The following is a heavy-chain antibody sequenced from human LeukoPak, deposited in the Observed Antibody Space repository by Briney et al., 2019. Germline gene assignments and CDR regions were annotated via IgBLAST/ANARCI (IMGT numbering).Heavy chain of an antibody. CDR2: IIPIFGTA. CDR3: ARDRAVAGFRFDY. D-gene: IGHD6-19*01. J-gene: IGHJ4*02. CDR1: GGTFSSYA. V-gene: IGHV1-69*05. Sequence: GSSVKVSCKASGGTFSSYAISWVRQAPGQGLEWMGGIIPIFGTANYAQKFQGRVTITTDESTSTAYMELSSLRSEDTAVYYCARDRAVAGFRFDYWGQGTLVTVSS.